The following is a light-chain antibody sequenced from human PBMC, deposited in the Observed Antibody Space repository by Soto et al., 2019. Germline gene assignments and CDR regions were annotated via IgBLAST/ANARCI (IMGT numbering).Light chain of an antibody. CDR3: QQRSNWPSIT. CDR1: QSVSSY. J-gene: IGKJ5*01. CDR2: DAS. V-gene: IGKV3-11*01. Sequence: TVSLYKGERATLSCRASQSVSSYLAWYQQKPGQAPRLLIYDASNRATGIPARFSGSGSGTDFTLTISSLEPEDFAVYYCQQRSNWPSITSCQ.